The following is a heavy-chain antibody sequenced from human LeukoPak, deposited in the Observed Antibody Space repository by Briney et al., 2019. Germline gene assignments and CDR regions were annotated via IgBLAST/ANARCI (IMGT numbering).Heavy chain of an antibody. J-gene: IGHJ4*02. CDR2: ISSNGGST. V-gene: IGHV3-64*01. CDR3: ARVLGIAAAGYSDY. Sequence: PGGSLRLSCAASGFTFSSYAMHWVRQAPGKGLEYVSAISSNGGSTYYANSVKGRFTISRDNSKNTLYLQMGSLRAEDMAVYYCARVLGIAAAGYSDYWGQGTLVTVPS. D-gene: IGHD6-13*01. CDR1: GFTFSSYA.